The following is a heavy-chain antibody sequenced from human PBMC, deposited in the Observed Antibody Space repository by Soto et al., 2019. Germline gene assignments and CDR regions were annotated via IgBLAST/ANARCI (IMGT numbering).Heavy chain of an antibody. Sequence: EVHLLESGGDLVQPGGSLSLSCVASAFVFREYAMSWVRQAPGKGVEWVSTISRGGRYTHYADSVKGRFIISRDNSKNTLDLQMYSLRDEDTAVYYCAQDPSTGYADRWGQGTLVTVSS. CDR2: ISRGGRYT. V-gene: IGHV3-23*01. CDR1: AFVFREYA. CDR3: AQDPSTGYADR. J-gene: IGHJ4*02. D-gene: IGHD3-9*01.